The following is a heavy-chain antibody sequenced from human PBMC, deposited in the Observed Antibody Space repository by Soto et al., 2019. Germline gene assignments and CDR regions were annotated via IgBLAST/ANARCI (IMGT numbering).Heavy chain of an antibody. CDR2: TIPALGKT. D-gene: IGHD3-10*01. CDR1: GDNFKKNV. CDR3: ARGPFRPPAMDV. Sequence: SVKVSCKTSGDNFKKNVFTWVRQAPGQGLEWMGGTIPALGKTHYIEKFQGRVTITVDDATRTVYMELRDLTSEDTAIYSCARGPFRPPAMDVWGQGTTVTVSS. V-gene: IGHV1-69*10. J-gene: IGHJ6*02.